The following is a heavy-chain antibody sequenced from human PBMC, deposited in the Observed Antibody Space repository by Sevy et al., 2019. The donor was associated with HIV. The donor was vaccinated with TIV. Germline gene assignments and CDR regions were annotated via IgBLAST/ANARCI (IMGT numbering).Heavy chain of an antibody. CDR1: GYTFTSYG. CDR2: ISAYNGNT. D-gene: IGHD3-22*01. J-gene: IGHJ5*02. Sequence: ASVKVSCKASGYTFTSYGISWVRQAPGQGLEWMGWISAYNGNTNYAQKLQGRVTMTTDTSTSPAYMELRSLRSDDTAVDYCSRDYYDSSGYECWFDPWGQGTLVTVSS. CDR3: SRDYYDSSGYECWFDP. V-gene: IGHV1-18*04.